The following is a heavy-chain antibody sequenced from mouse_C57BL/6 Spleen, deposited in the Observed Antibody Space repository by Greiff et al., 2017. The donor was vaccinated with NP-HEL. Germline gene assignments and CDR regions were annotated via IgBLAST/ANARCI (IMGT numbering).Heavy chain of an antibody. CDR1: GFTFSSYA. CDR3: ARDQGGYDGYYFDY. D-gene: IGHD2-3*01. V-gene: IGHV5-4*01. Sequence: EVKLEESGGGLVKPGGSLKLSCAASGFTFSSYAMSWVRQTPEKRLEWVATISDGGSYTYYPDNVKGRFTISRDNAKNNLYLQMSHLKSEDTAMYYCARDQGGYDGYYFDYWGQGTTLTVSS. CDR2: ISDGGSYT. J-gene: IGHJ2*01.